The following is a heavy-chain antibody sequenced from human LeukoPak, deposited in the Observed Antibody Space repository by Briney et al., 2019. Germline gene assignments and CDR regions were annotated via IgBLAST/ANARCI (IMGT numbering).Heavy chain of an antibody. CDR1: GFTFSNYG. J-gene: IGHJ4*01. Sequence: GGSLRLSCAASGFTFSNYGMYWVRQAPGKGLEWVAFVRYDGSDKYYVDSVKGRFTIPRDNSKDALYLQMNSLRAEDTALYYCVKDLGGLYSSDYWGHGTLVTVSS. V-gene: IGHV3-30*02. CDR2: VRYDGSDK. D-gene: IGHD3/OR15-3a*01. CDR3: VKDLGGLYSSDY.